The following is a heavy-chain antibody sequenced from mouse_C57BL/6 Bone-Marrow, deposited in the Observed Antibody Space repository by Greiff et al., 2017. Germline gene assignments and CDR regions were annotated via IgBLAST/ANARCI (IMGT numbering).Heavy chain of an antibody. CDR3: ARWRWLLADY. D-gene: IGHD2-3*01. J-gene: IGHJ2*01. CDR2: IYPRSGNT. V-gene: IGHV1-81*01. Sequence: QVHVKQSGAELARPGASVKLSCKASGYTFTSYGISWVKQRTGQGLEWIGEIYPRSGNTYYNEKFKGKATLTADKSSSTAYMELRSLTSEDSAVYFCARWRWLLADYWGQGTTLTVSS. CDR1: GYTFTSYG.